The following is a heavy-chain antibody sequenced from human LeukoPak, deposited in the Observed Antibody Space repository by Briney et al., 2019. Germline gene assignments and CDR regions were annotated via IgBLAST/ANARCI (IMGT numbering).Heavy chain of an antibody. V-gene: IGHV1-2*06. J-gene: IGHJ4*02. CDR3: ASLNSIVGASSFDY. D-gene: IGHD1-26*01. Sequence: GSVKVSFKASGYTFTGYYMHWVRQAPGQGREWMGRINPNSGGTNYAQKFQGRVTMTRDTSISTAYMEPSRLRSDDTAVYYCASLNSIVGASSFDYWGQGTLVTVSS. CDR2: INPNSGGT. CDR1: GYTFTGYY.